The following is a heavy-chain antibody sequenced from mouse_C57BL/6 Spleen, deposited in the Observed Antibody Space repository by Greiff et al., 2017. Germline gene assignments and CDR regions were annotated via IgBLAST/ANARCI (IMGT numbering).Heavy chain of an antibody. D-gene: IGHD5-1*01. CDR1: GFTFSSYT. J-gene: IGHJ2*01. Sequence: EVHLVESGGGLVKPGGSLKLSCAASGFTFSSYTMSWVRQTPEKRLEWVATISGGGGNTYYPDSVKGRFTISRDNAKNTLYLQMSSLRSEDTALYYCARHRSNSFDYWGQGTTLTVSS. CDR2: ISGGGGNT. V-gene: IGHV5-9*01. CDR3: ARHRSNSFDY.